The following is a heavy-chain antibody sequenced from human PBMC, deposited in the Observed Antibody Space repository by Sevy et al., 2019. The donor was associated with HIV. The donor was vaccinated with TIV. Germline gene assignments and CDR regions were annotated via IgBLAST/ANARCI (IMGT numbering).Heavy chain of an antibody. D-gene: IGHD3-10*01. Sequence: GGSLRLSCAASGFTFSSYWMSWVRQAPGKGLEWMANIKQDGSEKHYVDSVKGRFTISRDNAKNSLYLQMNSLRAEDTAVYYCARDQRGFSEMDVWGQGTTVTVSS. CDR2: IKQDGSEK. CDR1: GFTFSSYW. V-gene: IGHV3-7*01. J-gene: IGHJ6*02. CDR3: ARDQRGFSEMDV.